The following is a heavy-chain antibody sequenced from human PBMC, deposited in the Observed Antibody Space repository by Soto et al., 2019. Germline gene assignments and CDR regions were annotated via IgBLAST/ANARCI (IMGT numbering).Heavy chain of an antibody. V-gene: IGHV4-4*03. CDR2: ISQSGET. Sequence: QLQLQESGPGLLKPPGTLSLTCAVSGGYISSSIWWTWVRQPPGRGLEWIGEISQSGETNYNASLRSRVTVSIDKSKHHLSLELTYATAADTAVYYCATRGFRRHIYWGRGTLVTVSS. J-gene: IGHJ4*02. D-gene: IGHD3-22*01. CDR1: GGYISSSIW. CDR3: ATRGFRRHIY.